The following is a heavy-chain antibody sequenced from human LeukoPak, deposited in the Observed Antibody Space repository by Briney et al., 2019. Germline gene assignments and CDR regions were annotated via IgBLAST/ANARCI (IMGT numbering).Heavy chain of an antibody. J-gene: IGHJ6*02. CDR3: TRALNYYDSSGSGYGLDV. D-gene: IGHD3-22*01. Sequence: GGSLRLSCAASGFTLSDAWMHWVRQAPGKGLVWVSRINSDGSSTSYADSVKGRFTISRDNAKNTLYLQMNSLRAEDTAVYYCTRALNYYDSSGSGYGLDVWGQGTTVTVSS. CDR1: GFTLSDAW. CDR2: INSDGSST. V-gene: IGHV3-74*01.